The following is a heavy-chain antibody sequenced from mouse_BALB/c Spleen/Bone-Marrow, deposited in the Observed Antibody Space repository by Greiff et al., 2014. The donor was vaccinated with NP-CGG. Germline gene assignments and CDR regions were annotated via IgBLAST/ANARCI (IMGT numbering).Heavy chain of an antibody. Sequence: VQLQQSGAELARPGASVKMSCQASGCTFTRYTMHWEKQRPGQGLEWIGYINPSSAYTNYNQKFKDKATLTADKSSSTAYMQLSSLTSEDSAVYYCTIRYYAMDYRGQGTSVTVSS. D-gene: IGHD1-1*01. V-gene: IGHV1-4*01. CDR3: TIRYYAMDY. CDR1: GCTFTRYT. J-gene: IGHJ4*01. CDR2: INPSSAYT.